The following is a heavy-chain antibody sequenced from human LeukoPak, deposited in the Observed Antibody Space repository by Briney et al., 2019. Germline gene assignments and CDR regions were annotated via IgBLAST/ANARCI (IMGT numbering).Heavy chain of an antibody. CDR1: GYRFTNYW. CDR2: IYPGDSDT. CDR3: ARGKIGYSYGSYY. J-gene: IGHJ4*02. Sequence: GESLKISCKGSGYRFTNYWIGWVRQMPGKGLEWMGIIYPGDSDTRYSPSFQGQVTISADKSISTAYLQWSSLKASDTAIYYCARGKIGYSYGSYYWGQGTLVTVSS. V-gene: IGHV5-51*01. D-gene: IGHD5-18*01.